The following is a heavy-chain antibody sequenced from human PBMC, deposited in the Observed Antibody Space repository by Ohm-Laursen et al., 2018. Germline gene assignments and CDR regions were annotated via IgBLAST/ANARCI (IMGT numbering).Heavy chain of an antibody. D-gene: IGHD3-22*01. Sequence: SLRLSCTASGFSVSTNYMSWVRQAPGKGLEWVSVIYSGGSTYYADSVKGRFTISRDNSKNTLNLQMNSLRAEDTAVYYCARGKDGGGYYQGFDYWGQGTLVTVSS. CDR2: IYSGGST. CDR3: ARGKDGGGYYQGFDY. CDR1: GFSVSTNY. J-gene: IGHJ4*02. V-gene: IGHV3-53*01.